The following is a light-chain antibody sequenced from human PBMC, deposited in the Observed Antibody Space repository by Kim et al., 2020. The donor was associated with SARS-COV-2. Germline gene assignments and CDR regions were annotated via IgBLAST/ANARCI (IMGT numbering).Light chain of an antibody. Sequence: EIVLTQSPGTLSLSPGEGATLSCRASQSVSRDCLAWYQQKPGQTPRLFIYGASNRATGISDRFRGSGSGTDFTLTISRLEPEDSAVYYCQQYGSSLLTFGGGTKVDIK. J-gene: IGKJ4*01. CDR3: QQYGSSLLT. CDR1: QSVSRDC. CDR2: GAS. V-gene: IGKV3-20*01.